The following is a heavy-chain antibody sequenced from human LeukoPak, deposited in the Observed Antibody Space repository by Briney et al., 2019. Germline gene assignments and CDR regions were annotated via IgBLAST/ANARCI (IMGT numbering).Heavy chain of an antibody. J-gene: IGHJ5*02. D-gene: IGHD3-9*01. CDR2: VFYSGTT. CDR3: ARRSRLYRHETTGYRDP. V-gene: IGHV4-39*01. Sequence: SETLSLTCNLSSHYITTTNYYWAWIRQPPGKGLEWIASVFYSGTTYYNPSLKSRVTISMDTSRKQISLRLTSVTATDTAIYYCARRSRLYRHETTGYRDPWGQGTLVTVSS. CDR1: SHYITTTNYY.